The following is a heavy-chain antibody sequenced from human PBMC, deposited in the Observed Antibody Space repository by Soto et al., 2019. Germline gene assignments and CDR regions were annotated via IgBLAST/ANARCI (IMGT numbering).Heavy chain of an antibody. CDR3: AKDSTAEFDY. V-gene: IGHV3-64*04. D-gene: IGHD4-17*01. CDR2: ISSNGGST. Sequence: GGSLRLSCSASGFTFSSYAMHWVRQAPGKGLEYVSAISSNGGSTYHADSVKGRFTISRDNSKNTLYLQMNSLRAEDTAVYYCAKDSTAEFDYWGQGTLVTVSS. J-gene: IGHJ4*02. CDR1: GFTFSSYA.